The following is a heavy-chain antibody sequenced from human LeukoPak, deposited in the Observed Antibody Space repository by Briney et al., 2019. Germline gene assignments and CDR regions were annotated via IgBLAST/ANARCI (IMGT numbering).Heavy chain of an antibody. Sequence: SSETLSLTCTVSGGSISSSSYYWGWIRQPPGKGLEWIGTINYNGNTYYTPSFKSRVTISEDTSKNQLSLKLTSVTAADTAVYYCARREVGTMSDYWGQGILVTVSS. D-gene: IGHD1-1*01. CDR3: ARREVGTMSDY. V-gene: IGHV4-39*01. CDR1: GGSISSSSYY. CDR2: INYNGNT. J-gene: IGHJ4*02.